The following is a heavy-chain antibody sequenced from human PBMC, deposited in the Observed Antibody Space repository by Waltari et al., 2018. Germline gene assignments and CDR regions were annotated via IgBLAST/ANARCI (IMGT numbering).Heavy chain of an antibody. CDR1: GFTFSSYS. CDR3: ARRYSSGFDY. CDR2: MSSSMGTI. D-gene: IGHD6-19*01. J-gene: IGHJ4*02. V-gene: IGHV3-48*04. Sequence: EVQLVESGGGLVQPGGSLRLSCAASGFTFSSYSMNWVRQAPGKGLEWVSYMSSSMGTIYYADSVKGRFTISRDNAKNSLYLQMNSLRAEDTAVYYCARRYSSGFDYWGQGTLVTVSS.